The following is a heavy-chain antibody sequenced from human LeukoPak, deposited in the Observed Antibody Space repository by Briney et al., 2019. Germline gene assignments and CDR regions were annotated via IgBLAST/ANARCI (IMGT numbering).Heavy chain of an antibody. CDR3: ARGAPLCFGETQHDY. Sequence: ASVKVSCKASGYTFTGYYMHWVRQAPGQGLEWMGWINPNSGGTNYAQKFQGRVTMTRDTSISTAYMELSRLRSDDTAVYYCARGAPLCFGETQHDYWGQGTLVTVSS. V-gene: IGHV1-2*02. D-gene: IGHD3-10*01. CDR1: GYTFTGYY. J-gene: IGHJ4*02. CDR2: INPNSGGT.